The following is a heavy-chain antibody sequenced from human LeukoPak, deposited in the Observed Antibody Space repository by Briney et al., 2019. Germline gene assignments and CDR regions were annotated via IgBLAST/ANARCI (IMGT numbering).Heavy chain of an antibody. CDR3: ARVGEYYYGSGSLVN. Sequence: SETLSLTCTVSGGSISSYYWRWIRQPPGKGLEWIGYFYYSGSTNYNPSLKSRVTISEDTSKNQFSLRLSSVPAAHTTVYYCARVGEYYYGSGSLVNWGQGTLVTVSS. CDR1: GGSISSYY. D-gene: IGHD3-10*01. V-gene: IGHV4-59*01. J-gene: IGHJ4*02. CDR2: FYYSGST.